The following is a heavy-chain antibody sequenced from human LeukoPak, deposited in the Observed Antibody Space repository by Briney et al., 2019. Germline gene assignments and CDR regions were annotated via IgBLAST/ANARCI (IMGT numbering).Heavy chain of an antibody. D-gene: IGHD3-22*01. CDR3: ARVNYDRGSGFDY. CDR1: GYTFTSYY. V-gene: IGHV1-46*01. Sequence: ASVKVPCKASGYTFTSYYMHWVRQAPGQGLEWMGIINPSGGSTSYAQKFQGRVTMTRDMSTSTVYMELSSLRSEDTAVYYCARVNYDRGSGFDYWGQGTLVTVSS. CDR2: INPSGGST. J-gene: IGHJ4*02.